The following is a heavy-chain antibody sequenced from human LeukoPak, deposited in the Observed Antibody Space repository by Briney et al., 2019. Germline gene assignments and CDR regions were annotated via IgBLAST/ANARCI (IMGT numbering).Heavy chain of an antibody. V-gene: IGHV1-69*13. CDR2: IIPIFGTA. Sequence: RASVKVSCKASGGTFSSYAISWVRQAPGQGLEGMGGIIPIFGTANYAQKFQGRVTITADESTSTAYMELSSLRSEDTAVYYCARDRDEGLGGFLEYYWGQGTLVTVSS. J-gene: IGHJ4*02. D-gene: IGHD3-3*01. CDR3: ARDRDEGLGGFLEYY. CDR1: GGTFSSYA.